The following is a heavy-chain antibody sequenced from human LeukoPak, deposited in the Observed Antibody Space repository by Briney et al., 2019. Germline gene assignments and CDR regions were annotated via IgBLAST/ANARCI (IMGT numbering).Heavy chain of an antibody. D-gene: IGHD6-13*01. Sequence: SETLSLTCAVYGGSFSGYYWSWIRQPPGKGLEWIGEINHSGSTNYNPSLKSRVTISVDTSKNQFSLKLSSVTAADTAVYYCARQGPYSSSWYPTYYFDYWGQGTLVTVSS. CDR3: ARQGPYSSSWYPTYYFDY. CDR2: INHSGST. J-gene: IGHJ4*02. V-gene: IGHV4-34*01. CDR1: GGSFSGYY.